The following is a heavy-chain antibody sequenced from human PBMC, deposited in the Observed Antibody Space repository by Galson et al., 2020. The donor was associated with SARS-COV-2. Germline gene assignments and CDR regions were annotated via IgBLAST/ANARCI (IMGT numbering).Heavy chain of an antibody. CDR2: ISSISSYI. CDR1: GFTFSSYS. D-gene: IGHD1-20*01. J-gene: IGHJ4*02. V-gene: IGHV3-21*01. CDR3: ARDVGGYNWNYFDY. Sequence: GGSLRLSCAASGFTFSSYSMNWVRQAPGKGLEWVSSISSISSYIYYADSVKGRFTISRDNAKNSLYLQMNSLRAEDTAVYYCARDVGGYNWNYFDYWGQGTLVTVSS.